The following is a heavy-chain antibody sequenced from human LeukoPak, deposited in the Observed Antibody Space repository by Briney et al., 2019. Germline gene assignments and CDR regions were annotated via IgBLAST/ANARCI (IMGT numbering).Heavy chain of an antibody. J-gene: IGHJ5*02. CDR2: INHSGST. Sequence: SETLSLTCAVYGGSFSGYYWSWIRQPPGKGLEWIGEINHSGSTNYNPSLKSRVTISVDTSKNQFSLKLSSVTAADTAVYYCASRMYYYDSSGMTYNWFDPWGQGTPVTVSS. D-gene: IGHD3-22*01. CDR1: GGSFSGYY. CDR3: ASRMYYYDSSGMTYNWFDP. V-gene: IGHV4-34*01.